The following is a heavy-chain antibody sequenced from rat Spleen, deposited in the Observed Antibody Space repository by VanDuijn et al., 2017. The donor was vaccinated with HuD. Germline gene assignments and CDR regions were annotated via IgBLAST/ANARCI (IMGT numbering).Heavy chain of an antibody. J-gene: IGHJ2*01. V-gene: IGHV5-25*01. Sequence: EVQLVESGGGLVQPGRSLKLSCAASGFTFSNYDMAWVRQAPTKGLEWVASISTSGGSTYYRDSVKGRFTVSRDNAKSTLYLQMNSLRSEDTATYYCAKTRNSGYAFDYWGQGVMVTVSS. CDR1: GFTFSNYD. D-gene: IGHD4-3*01. CDR2: ISTSGGST. CDR3: AKTRNSGYAFDY.